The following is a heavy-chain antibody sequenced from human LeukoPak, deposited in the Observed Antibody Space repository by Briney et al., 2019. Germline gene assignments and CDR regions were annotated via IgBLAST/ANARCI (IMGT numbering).Heavy chain of an antibody. CDR1: GGTFSSYA. J-gene: IGHJ4*02. V-gene: IGHV1-69*04. CDR2: IIPILGIA. Sequence: GASVKVSCKASGGTFSSYAISWVRQAPGQGLEWVGRIIPILGIANYAQKFRGRVTITADKSASTAYMELSSLRSEDAAVYYCARHIAVAGSGIDYWGQGTLVTVSS. D-gene: IGHD6-19*01. CDR3: ARHIAVAGSGIDY.